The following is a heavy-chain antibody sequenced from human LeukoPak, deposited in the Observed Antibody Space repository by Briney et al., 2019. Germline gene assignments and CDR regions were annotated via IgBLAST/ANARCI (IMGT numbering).Heavy chain of an antibody. CDR3: ARGPVDTAMVTTYFDY. CDR2: ISYDGSNK. D-gene: IGHD5-18*01. CDR1: GFTFSSYA. Sequence: GRSLRLSCAASGFTFSSYAMHWVRQAPGKGLEWVAVISYDGSNKYYADSVKGRFTISRDNSKNTLYPQMNSLRAEDTVVYYCARGPVDTAMVTTYFDYWGQGTLVTVSS. J-gene: IGHJ4*02. V-gene: IGHV3-30*04.